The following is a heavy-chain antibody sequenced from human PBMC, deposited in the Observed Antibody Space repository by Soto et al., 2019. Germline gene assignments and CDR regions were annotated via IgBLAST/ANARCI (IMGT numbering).Heavy chain of an antibody. V-gene: IGHV3-73*02. CDR1: GFTFSGSD. Sequence: EVQLVESGGGLVQPGGSLKLSCAASGFTFSGSDMFWVRQASGKGPEYIGRIRTKGNNYATIYAASVKGRFTISRDDSKNTAYLQMNSLKTEDTAVYYCTRVPDSWGRGPLVTVSS. CDR2: IRTKGNNYAT. J-gene: IGHJ5*01. CDR3: TRVPDS.